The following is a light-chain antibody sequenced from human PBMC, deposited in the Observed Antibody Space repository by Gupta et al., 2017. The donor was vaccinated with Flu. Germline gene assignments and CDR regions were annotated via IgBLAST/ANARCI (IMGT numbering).Light chain of an antibody. CDR3: QHAGT. Sequence: EIVLTQSPATLSLSPGERATLSCRASQSVSSYLAWYQQKPGQAPRLLIYDASNRATGIPARFSGSGSGTDFTLTSSSLEPEDFAVYYCQHAGTFGQGTXVEIK. CDR2: DAS. V-gene: IGKV3-11*01. CDR1: QSVSSY. J-gene: IGKJ1*01.